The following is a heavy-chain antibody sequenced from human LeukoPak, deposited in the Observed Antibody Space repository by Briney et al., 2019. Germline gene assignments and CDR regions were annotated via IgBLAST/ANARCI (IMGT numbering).Heavy chain of an antibody. CDR2: IHHSGTT. D-gene: IGHD2-21*02. CDR1: GGSISSSSW. J-gene: IGHJ4*02. V-gene: IGHV4-4*02. Sequence: SETLSLTCTVSGGSISSSSWWSWVRQPPGKGLECIGDIHHSGTTNYNPSLTSRLTMSVDKSKNQFSLKLNSVTAADTAVYYCARNRRSRTYCGGDCYSSYFDYWGQGTLVTVSS. CDR3: ARNRRSRTYCGGDCYSSYFDY.